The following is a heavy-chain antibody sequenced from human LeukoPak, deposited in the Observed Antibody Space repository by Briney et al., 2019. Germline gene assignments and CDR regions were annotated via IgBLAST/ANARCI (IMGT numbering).Heavy chain of an antibody. D-gene: IGHD2-15*01. V-gene: IGHV1-69*06. CDR2: IIPIFGTE. CDR1: GGTFSSYA. J-gene: IGHJ4*02. Sequence: GASVKVSCKASGGTFSSYAISWVRQAPGQGLEWMGGIIPIFGTENYAQKFQGRVTMTEDTSTDTAYMELSSLRSEDTAVYYCATREGMRHRGWPPFAYFDYWGQGTLVTVSS. CDR3: ATREGMRHRGWPPFAYFDY.